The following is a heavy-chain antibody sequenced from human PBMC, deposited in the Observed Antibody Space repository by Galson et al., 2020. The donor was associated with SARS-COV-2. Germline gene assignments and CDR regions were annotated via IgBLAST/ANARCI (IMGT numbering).Heavy chain of an antibody. D-gene: IGHD6-19*01. J-gene: IGHJ4*02. CDR2: IKGDGSET. Sequence: GESLKISCAVSGFTFNDFWMSWFRQAPGKGLEWVANIKGDGSETNYADFVKGRFSISRDNAANSLYLQMNSLRVKDSAVYYCSREGWQGGYWGQGTRVTVSS. V-gene: IGHV3-7*01. CDR1: GFTFNDFW. CDR3: SREGWQGGY.